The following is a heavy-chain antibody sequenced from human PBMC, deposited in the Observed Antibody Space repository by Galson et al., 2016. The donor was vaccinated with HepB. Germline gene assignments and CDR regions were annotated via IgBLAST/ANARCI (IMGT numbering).Heavy chain of an antibody. CDR1: GFTFSSYA. CDR3: ATVVESMYGAFDY. J-gene: IGHJ4*02. CDR2: ISYDGSKK. V-gene: IGHV3-30*04. D-gene: IGHD2-21*01. Sequence: SLRLSCAASGFTFSSYAMHWVRQAPGKGLEWVAVISYDGSKKYYADSVKGRFTISRDNSKNTVYLQMNSLRFEETAVYYCATVVESMYGAFDYWGQGTLVTVSS.